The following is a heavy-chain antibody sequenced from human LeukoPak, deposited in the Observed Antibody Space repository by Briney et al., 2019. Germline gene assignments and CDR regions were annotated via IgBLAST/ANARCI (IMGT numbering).Heavy chain of an antibody. CDR2: ISYDGSNK. J-gene: IGHJ4*02. D-gene: IGHD6-13*01. Sequence: PGGSLRLSCAASGFTFSSYAMHWVRQAPGKGLEWVAVISYDGSNKYYADSVKGRFTISRDNSKNTLYLQMNSLRAEDTAVYYCARVKAAAGTFPFDYWGQGTLVTVSS. CDR3: ARVKAAAGTFPFDY. CDR1: GFTFSSYA. V-gene: IGHV3-30-3*01.